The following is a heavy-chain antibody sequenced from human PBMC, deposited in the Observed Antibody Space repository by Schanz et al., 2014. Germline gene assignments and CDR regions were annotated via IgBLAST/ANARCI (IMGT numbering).Heavy chain of an antibody. CDR3: ARGGSGSHYRLDY. J-gene: IGHJ4*02. D-gene: IGHD1-26*01. CDR1: GFSFTTYA. Sequence: EVQLLESGGGLVQPGGSLRLSCASSGFSFTTYAMSWVRQAPGKGLEWVSYISGSSRTIYYADSMKGRFTVSRDNAENALYLQMNSLRAEDTGLYFCARGGSGSHYRLDYWGQGTLVIVSS. V-gene: IGHV3-48*01. CDR2: ISGSSRTI.